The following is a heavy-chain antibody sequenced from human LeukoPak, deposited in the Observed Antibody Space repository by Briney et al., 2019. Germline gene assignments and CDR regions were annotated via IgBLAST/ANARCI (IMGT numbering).Heavy chain of an antibody. CDR1: GFTFSSYA. Sequence: GGSLRLSCVASGFTFSSYAMSWVRQAPGKGLEWVSSVSGSGSHTYYADSVKGRFTISRGNSKNTLYLQMDSLRAEDAAVYYCAKVLAYYYDSSGQVGKYDAFDIWGQGTMVTVSS. CDR3: AKVLAYYYDSSGQVGKYDAFDI. J-gene: IGHJ3*02. CDR2: VSGSGSHT. D-gene: IGHD3-22*01. V-gene: IGHV3-23*01.